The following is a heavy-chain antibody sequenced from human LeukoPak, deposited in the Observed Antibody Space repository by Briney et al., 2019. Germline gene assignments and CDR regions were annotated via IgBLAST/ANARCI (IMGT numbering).Heavy chain of an antibody. J-gene: IGHJ4*02. CDR3: AKGSISGNVGDYFDY. V-gene: IGHV3-23*01. CDR2: IGGSGGNT. CDR1: GFAFSTYA. D-gene: IGHD3-16*01. Sequence: GGSLRLSCAASGFAFSTYAMSWVRQAPGKGLEWVSTIGGSGGNTYYADSVKGRFTISRDSSKNTLYLQMNSLRAEDTALYYCAKGSISGNVGDYFDYWGQGTLVTVSS.